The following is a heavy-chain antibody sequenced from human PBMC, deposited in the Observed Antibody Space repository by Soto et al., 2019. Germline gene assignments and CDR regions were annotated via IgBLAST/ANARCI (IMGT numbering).Heavy chain of an antibody. J-gene: IGHJ3*02. CDR2: INSDGSST. CDR1: GFTFSSYW. Sequence: GGSLRLSCAASGFTFSSYWMHWVRQAPGKGLVWVSRINSDGSSTIYADSVKGRFTISRDNAKNTLYLQMNSLRAEDTAVYYCARGITRRYYDSSGYRNGDAFDIWGQGTMVTVSS. D-gene: IGHD3-22*01. CDR3: ARGITRRYYDSSGYRNGDAFDI. V-gene: IGHV3-74*01.